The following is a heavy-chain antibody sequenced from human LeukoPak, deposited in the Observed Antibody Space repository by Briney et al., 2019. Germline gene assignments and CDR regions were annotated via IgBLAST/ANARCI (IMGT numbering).Heavy chain of an antibody. D-gene: IGHD3-22*01. CDR2: IYYSGST. CDR3: ARGDSSGYQYHYYYYYMDV. J-gene: IGHJ6*03. CDR1: GGSISSSSYY. Sequence: SETLSLTCTVSGGSISSSSYYWGWIRQPPGKGLEWIGSIYYSGSTYYNPSLKSRVTISVDTSKNQFSLKLSSVTAADTAVYYCARGDSSGYQYHYYYYYMDVWGKGITVTISS. V-gene: IGHV4-39*01.